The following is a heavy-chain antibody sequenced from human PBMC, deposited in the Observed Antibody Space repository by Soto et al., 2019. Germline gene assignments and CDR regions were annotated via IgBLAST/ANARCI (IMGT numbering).Heavy chain of an antibody. D-gene: IGHD3-10*01. CDR3: ARGDRGGFDL. V-gene: IGHV3-74*01. J-gene: IGHJ3*01. CDR2: VHSDGTTT. CDR1: GFTFDYYW. Sequence: GGSLRLSCAASGFTFDYYWMHWVRQAPGKGLVWVSRVHSDGTTTTYADSVKGRFTISRNNARNTVSLQMSSLRAEDTDIYYCARGDRGGFDLWGHGTVVNVSS.